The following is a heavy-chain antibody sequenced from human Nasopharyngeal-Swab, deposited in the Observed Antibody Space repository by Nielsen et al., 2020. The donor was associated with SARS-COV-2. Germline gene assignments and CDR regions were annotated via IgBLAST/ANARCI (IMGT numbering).Heavy chain of an antibody. D-gene: IGHD4-17*01. V-gene: IGHV3-7*01. CDR3: VRDVIATVTTPPDY. J-gene: IGHJ4*02. Sequence: GGSLRLSCAASGFTFSSYWMSWVRQALGKGLEWVANIKQDGGEKNYVDSVKGRFTISRDNAKNSLYLQMNTLRAEDTAVYYCVRDVIATVTTPPDYWGQGTLVTVSS. CDR1: GFTFSSYW. CDR2: IKQDGGEK.